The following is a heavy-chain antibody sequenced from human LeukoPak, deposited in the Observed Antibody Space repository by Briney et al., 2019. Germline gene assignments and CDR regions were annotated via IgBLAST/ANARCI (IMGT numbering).Heavy chain of an antibody. CDR1: GGSISSGDYY. CDR2: IYYSGST. J-gene: IGHJ3*02. Sequence: SETLSLTCTVSGGSISSGDYYWSWIRQPPGKGLEWIGYIYYSGSTYYNPSLKSRVTISVDTSKNQFSLKLSSVTAADTAVYYCARVCGSYNGGGLAFDIWGPGTMVTVSS. D-gene: IGHD1-26*01. CDR3: ARVCGSYNGGGLAFDI. V-gene: IGHV4-30-4*08.